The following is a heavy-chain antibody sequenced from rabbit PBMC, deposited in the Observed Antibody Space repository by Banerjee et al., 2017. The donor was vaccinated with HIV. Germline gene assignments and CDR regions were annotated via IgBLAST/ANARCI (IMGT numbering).Heavy chain of an antibody. CDR3: ASTLSSSDYYKGWDL. J-gene: IGHJ3*01. D-gene: IGHD1-1*01. V-gene: IGHV1S40*01. CDR1: GFSLSSGYY. CDR2: IYPDYGTT. Sequence: QSLEESGGDLVKPGASLTLTCTASGFSLSSGYYMCWVRQAPGKGLEWIACIYPDYGTTDYASWAKGRFTTSKTSSTTVTLQMTSLTVADTATYFCASTLSSSDYYKGWDLWGQGTLVTVS.